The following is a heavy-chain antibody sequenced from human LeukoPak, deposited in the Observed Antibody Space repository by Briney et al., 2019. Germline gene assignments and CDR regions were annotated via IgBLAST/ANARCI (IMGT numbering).Heavy chain of an antibody. J-gene: IGHJ4*02. Sequence: GGSLRLSCAASEFTYSNYAMTWVRQAPGKGLEWVSTISAGGGATYYADSVKGWFTISRDNSKNTLYLQMNSLRAEDTAAYYCAKSTRGSGSYGYLDHWGQGTLVTVSS. V-gene: IGHV3-23*01. CDR3: AKSTRGSGSYGYLDH. CDR1: EFTYSNYA. CDR2: ISAGGGAT. D-gene: IGHD3-10*01.